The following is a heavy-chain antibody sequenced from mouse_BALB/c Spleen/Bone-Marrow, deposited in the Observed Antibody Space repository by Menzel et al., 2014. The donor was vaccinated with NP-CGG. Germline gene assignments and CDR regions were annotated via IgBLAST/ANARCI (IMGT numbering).Heavy chain of an antibody. CDR1: GFAFSSYD. CDR2: ISSGGGNT. V-gene: IGHV5-12-1*01. J-gene: IGHJ2*01. D-gene: IGHD3-1*01. CDR3: ARHSSGYD. Sequence: DVKLVESGGGLVKPGGSLKLSCAASGFAFSSYDMSWVRQTPEKRLEWVAYISSGGGNTYYPDTVKGRFTISRDNAKNTLYLQMSSLKSEDTAMYYCARHSSGYDWGQGTTLTVSS.